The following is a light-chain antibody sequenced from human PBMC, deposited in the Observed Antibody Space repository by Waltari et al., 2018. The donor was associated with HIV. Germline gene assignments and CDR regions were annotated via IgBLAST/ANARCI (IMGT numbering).Light chain of an antibody. CDR2: GAS. CDR3: QQYDNWLS. Sequence: VMTQSTATLSVSPGERATLSCRASQSVTSNLAWYQLKPGQAPRLLMYGASTRATGIPARFSGSGSGTEFTLTISSLQSEDFAVYVCQQYDNWLSFGGGTKVEIK. J-gene: IGKJ4*01. V-gene: IGKV3-15*01. CDR1: QSVTSN.